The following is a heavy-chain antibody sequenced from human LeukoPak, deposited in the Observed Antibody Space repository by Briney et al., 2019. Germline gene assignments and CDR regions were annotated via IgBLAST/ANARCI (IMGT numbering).Heavy chain of an antibody. V-gene: IGHV4-34*01. J-gene: IGHJ6*03. CDR2: INHSGST. CDR3: AGFGPIAARRPHYYYYMDV. Sequence: SETLSLTCAVYGGSFSGYYWSWIRQPPGKGLEWIGEINHSGSTNYNPSLKSRVTISVDTSKNQFSLKLSSVTAADTAVYYCAGFGPIAARRPHYYYYMDVWGKGTTVTVSS. D-gene: IGHD6-6*01. CDR1: GGSFSGYY.